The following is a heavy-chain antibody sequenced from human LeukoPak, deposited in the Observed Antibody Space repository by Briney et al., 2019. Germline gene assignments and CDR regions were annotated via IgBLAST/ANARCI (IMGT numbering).Heavy chain of an antibody. CDR2: ISSSGSTL. V-gene: IGHV3-48*03. J-gene: IGHJ6*04. CDR3: AELGITMIGGV. D-gene: IGHD3-10*02. CDR1: GFTFSSYE. Sequence: GGSLRLSCAASGFTFSSYEMNWVRQAPGKGLEWVSYISSSGSTLYYADSVKGRFTISRDNAKYSLYLQMNSLRAEDTAVYYCAELGITMIGGVWGKGTTVTISS.